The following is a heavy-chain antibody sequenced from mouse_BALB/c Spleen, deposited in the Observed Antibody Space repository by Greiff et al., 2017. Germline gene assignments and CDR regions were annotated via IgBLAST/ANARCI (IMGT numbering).Heavy chain of an antibody. J-gene: IGHJ3*01. D-gene: IGHD4-1*01. CDR3: ASLGRTWFAY. CDR1: GYSITSDYA. Sequence: EVKLMESGPGLVKPSQSLSLTCTVTGYSITSDYAWNWIRQFPGNKLEWMGYISYSGSTSYNPSLKSRISITRDTSKNQFFLQLNSVTTEDTATYYCASLGRTWFAYWGQGTLVTVSA. CDR2: ISYSGST. V-gene: IGHV3-2*02.